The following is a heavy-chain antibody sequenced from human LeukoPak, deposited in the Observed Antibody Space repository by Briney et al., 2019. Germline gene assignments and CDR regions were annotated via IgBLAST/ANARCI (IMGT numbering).Heavy chain of an antibody. V-gene: IGHV3-49*04. D-gene: IGHD5-24*01. CDR3: TRVDGYNLYFDY. J-gene: IGHJ4*02. CDR2: IRSNAYGGTT. CDR1: GFTFRSYS. Sequence: GGSLRLSCAASGFTFRSYSMHWVRQAPGKGLEWVGFIRSNAYGGTTENAASVKGRFSISRDDSKSIAYLQMNSLKTEDTAVYYCTRVDGYNLYFDYWGQGTLVTVSS.